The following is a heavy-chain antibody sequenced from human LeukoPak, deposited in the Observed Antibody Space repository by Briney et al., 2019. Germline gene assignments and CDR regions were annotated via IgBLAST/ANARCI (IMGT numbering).Heavy chain of an antibody. J-gene: IGHJ4*02. D-gene: IGHD3-3*01. Sequence: PGGSLRLSCAASGFTFSSYSMNWVRQAPGKGLEWVSYISSSSSTIYYADSVKGRFTISRDNAKNSLYLQMNSLRAEDTAVYYCARVDTYYDFWSGYYPGYYFDYWGQGTLVTVSS. CDR2: ISSSSSTI. CDR3: ARVDTYYDFWSGYYPGYYFDY. CDR1: GFTFSSYS. V-gene: IGHV3-48*01.